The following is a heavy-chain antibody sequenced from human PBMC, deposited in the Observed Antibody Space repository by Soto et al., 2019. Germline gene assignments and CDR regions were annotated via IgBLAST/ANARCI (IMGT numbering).Heavy chain of an antibody. J-gene: IGHJ6*02. D-gene: IGHD5-18*01. CDR2: IYPGDSDT. CDR1: GYSFTSYG. Sequence: GESLKISCKGSGYSFTSYGIGWARQMPGKGLEWMGIIYPGDSDTRYSPSFQGQVTISADKSISTAYVQWSSLKASDTAMYYCARQRYGGKYYYGMDVWGQGTTVTSP. CDR3: ARQRYGGKYYYGMDV. V-gene: IGHV5-51*01.